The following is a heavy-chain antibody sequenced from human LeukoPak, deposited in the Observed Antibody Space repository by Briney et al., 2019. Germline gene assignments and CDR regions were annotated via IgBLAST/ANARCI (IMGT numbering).Heavy chain of an antibody. CDR2: INPNSGGT. V-gene: IGHV1-2*02. J-gene: IGHJ4*02. CDR1: GYTFTGYY. CDR3: ARGGVLLWFGESNPFDY. D-gene: IGHD3-10*01. Sequence: ASVKVSCKASGYTFTGYYMHWVRQAPGQGLEWMGWINPNSGGTNYAQKSQGRVTMTRDTSISTAYMELSRLRSDDTAVYYCARGGVLLWFGESNPFDYWGQGTLVTVSS.